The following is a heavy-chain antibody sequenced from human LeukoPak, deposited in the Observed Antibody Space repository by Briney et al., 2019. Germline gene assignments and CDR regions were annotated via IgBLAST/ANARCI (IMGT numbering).Heavy chain of an antibody. V-gene: IGHV4-59*12. CDR3: AREKRGIAAAGKEGDY. D-gene: IGHD6-13*01. CDR1: GGSISTYY. J-gene: IGHJ4*02. CDR2: IHHTGDT. Sequence: SETLSLTCTVSGGSISTYYWTWIRQPPGKGLEWIAYIHHTGDTNYNPSLKSRIIISLDMSKNQFSLKLSSVTAADTAVYYCAREKRGIAAAGKEGDYWGQGTLVTVSS.